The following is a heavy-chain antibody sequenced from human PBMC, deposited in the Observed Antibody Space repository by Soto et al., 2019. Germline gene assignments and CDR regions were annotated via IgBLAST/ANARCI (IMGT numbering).Heavy chain of an antibody. J-gene: IGHJ3*01. V-gene: IGHV1-2*02. D-gene: IGHD2-8*01. CDR2: INPRTGDK. Sequence: QVQLEQSGVEVKKSGASVTLSCKASGYGFTGYYIHWVRQARGKGLEWMGWINPRTGDKSFVEKYEGRVSGIRDTSISTAYLEMQSLTSDDTAVYYCAIIMGHRDAFSVWGQGTTVTVSS. CDR3: AIIMGHRDAFSV. CDR1: GYGFTGYY.